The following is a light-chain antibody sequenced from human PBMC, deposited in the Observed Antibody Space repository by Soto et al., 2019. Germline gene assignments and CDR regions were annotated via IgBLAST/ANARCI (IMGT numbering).Light chain of an antibody. V-gene: IGLV1-40*01. Sequence: QSVLTQPPSVSGAPGQRVTISCTGSSSNIGAGYDVHWYQQLPGTAPKLLIYGNSNRPSGVPDRFSGSKSGTSDSLAITGLQAEDEADYYCQSYDSSLSALFGGGTQLTVL. J-gene: IGLJ2*01. CDR3: QSYDSSLSAL. CDR2: GNS. CDR1: SSNIGAGYD.